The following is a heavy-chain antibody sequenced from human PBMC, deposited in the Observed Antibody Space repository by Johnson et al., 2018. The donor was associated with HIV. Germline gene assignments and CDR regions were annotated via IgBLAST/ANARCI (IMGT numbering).Heavy chain of an antibody. CDR2: IHWNGGST. CDR3: ARGFVRITMILVADAFDI. CDR1: GFTFDDYG. J-gene: IGHJ3*02. D-gene: IGHD3-22*01. V-gene: IGHV3-20*04. Sequence: VQLVESGGGVVRPGGSLRLSCTASGFTFDDYGMSWVRQAPGKGLEWVSGIHWNGGSTGYADSVKGRFTISRDNTKNSLYLQMNSLRAEDTALYYCARGFVRITMILVADAFDIWGQGTMVTVSS.